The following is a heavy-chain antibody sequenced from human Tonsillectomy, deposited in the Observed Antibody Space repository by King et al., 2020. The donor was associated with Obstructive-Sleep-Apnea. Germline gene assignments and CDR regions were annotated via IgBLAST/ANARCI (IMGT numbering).Heavy chain of an antibody. CDR2: VYNSRSN. CDR3: AKDASGTYYNWFDP. V-gene: IGHV4-59*01. J-gene: IGHJ5*02. D-gene: IGHD3-10*01. Sequence: VQLQESGPGLVKPSETLSLTCTVFGGPIGNYYWSWVRQPPGKGLEWIGFVYNSRSNIYNPSRMSRVTISVDTSKNQFSLRLTSVTAADAAVYYCAKDASGTYYNWFDPWGQGIPVTVSS. CDR1: GGPIGNYY.